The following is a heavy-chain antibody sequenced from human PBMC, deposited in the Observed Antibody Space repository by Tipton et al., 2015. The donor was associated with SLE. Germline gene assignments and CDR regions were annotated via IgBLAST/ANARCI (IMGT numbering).Heavy chain of an antibody. CDR3: ARDAND. CDR1: GGSFSSGSYY. Sequence: TLSLTCTVSGGSFSSGSYYWSWIRQPAGKGLEWIGLIYTSGSTNYNPSLKSRVTISVDTSKNQFSLKLSSVTAADTAVYYCARDANDWGQGTLVTVSS. CDR2: IYTSGST. J-gene: IGHJ4*02. V-gene: IGHV4-61*02.